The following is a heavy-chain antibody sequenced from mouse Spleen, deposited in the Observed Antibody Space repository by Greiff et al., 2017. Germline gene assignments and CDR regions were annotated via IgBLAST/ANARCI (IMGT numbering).Heavy chain of an antibody. CDR3: ARRYDCYFDY. Sequence: EVKLMESGGDLVKPGGSLKLSCAASGFTFSSYGMSWVRQTPDKRLEWVATISSGGSYTYYPDSVKGRFTISRDNAKNTLYLHMSSLKSEDTAMYYCARRYDCYFDYWGQGTTLTFSS. CDR2: ISSGGSYT. CDR1: GFTFSSYG. D-gene: IGHD2-14*01. J-gene: IGHJ2*01. V-gene: IGHV5-6*02.